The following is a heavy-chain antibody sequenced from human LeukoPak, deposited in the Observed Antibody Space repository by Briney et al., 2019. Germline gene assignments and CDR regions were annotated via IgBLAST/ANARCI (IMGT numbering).Heavy chain of an antibody. D-gene: IGHD3-22*01. CDR2: VIPIFGRA. CDR3: ARGGRDSSGEPDLQFDY. J-gene: IGHJ4*02. Sequence: SVKVSCKASGGAFSNFAINWVRQAPGQGPEWMGGVIPIFGRANYAQRFQGRVTITADESTSTVYMELSSLRSEDTAAYYCARGGRDSSGEPDLQFDYWGQGTLVTVSS. CDR1: GGAFSNFA. V-gene: IGHV1-69*13.